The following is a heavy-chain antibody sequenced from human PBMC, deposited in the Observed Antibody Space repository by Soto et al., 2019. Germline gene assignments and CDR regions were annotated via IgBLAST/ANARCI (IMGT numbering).Heavy chain of an antibody. J-gene: IGHJ4*02. CDR3: ARGYDYIWGSYQFDY. CDR1: GGSISSYY. Sequence: PSETLSLTCTVSGGSISSYYWSWIRQPPGKGLEWIGYIYYSGSTNYNPSLKSRVTISVDTSKNQFSLKLSSVTAADTAVYYCARGYDYIWGSYQFDYWGQGTLVTSPQ. CDR2: IYYSGST. V-gene: IGHV4-59*01. D-gene: IGHD3-16*02.